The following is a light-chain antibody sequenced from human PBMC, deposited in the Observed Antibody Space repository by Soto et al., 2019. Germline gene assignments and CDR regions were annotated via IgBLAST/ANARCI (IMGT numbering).Light chain of an antibody. CDR3: CSYAGSSTFLYV. J-gene: IGLJ1*01. Sequence: QSVLTQPASVSGSPGQSITISCTGTSSDVGSYNLVSWYQQHPGKAPKLMIYEGSKRPSGVSNRFSGSKSGNTASLTISGLQAEDEADYYCCSYAGSSTFLYVFGTGTMVTVL. V-gene: IGLV2-23*03. CDR2: EGS. CDR1: SSDVGSYNL.